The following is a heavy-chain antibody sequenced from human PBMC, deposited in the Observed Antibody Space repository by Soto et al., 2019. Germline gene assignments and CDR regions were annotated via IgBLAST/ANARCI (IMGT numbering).Heavy chain of an antibody. CDR1: GFTFSSYA. Sequence: EVQLLESGGGLVQPGGSLRLSCEASGFTFSSYAMSWVRQAPGKGLEWVSAISGSGGSTYYADSVKGRFTISRDNSKNTLYLQMNSLRAEDTAVYYCAKLPYDFWSGYPSPIDYWGQGTLVTVSS. J-gene: IGHJ4*02. V-gene: IGHV3-23*01. CDR3: AKLPYDFWSGYPSPIDY. D-gene: IGHD3-3*01. CDR2: ISGSGGST.